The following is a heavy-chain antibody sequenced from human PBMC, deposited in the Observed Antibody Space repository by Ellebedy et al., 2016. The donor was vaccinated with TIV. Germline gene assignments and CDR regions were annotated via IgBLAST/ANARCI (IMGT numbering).Heavy chain of an antibody. Sequence: SETLSLTCTVSGGSISSYYWSWIRQPAGKGLEWIGRIYTSGSTNYNPSLKSRVTISIDTSKNQLSLKLNSVTAADTAVYFCARFTIVGSITYWFDPWGQGTLVTVSS. CDR1: GGSISSYY. V-gene: IGHV4-4*07. CDR2: IYTSGST. J-gene: IGHJ5*02. CDR3: ARFTIVGSITYWFDP. D-gene: IGHD1-26*01.